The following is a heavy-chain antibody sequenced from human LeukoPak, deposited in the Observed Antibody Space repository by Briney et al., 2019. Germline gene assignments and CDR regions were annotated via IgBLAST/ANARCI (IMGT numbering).Heavy chain of an antibody. CDR3: ARVGPGIAAAFGY. Sequence: ASVTVSCTASGYTFTVYYMHWVRQAPGQGLEWMGWINPNSGGTNYAQKFQGRVTMTRDTSISTAYMELSRLRSDDTAVYYCARVGPGIAAAFGYWGQGTLVTVSS. CDR2: INPNSGGT. J-gene: IGHJ4*02. D-gene: IGHD6-13*01. V-gene: IGHV1-2*02. CDR1: GYTFTVYY.